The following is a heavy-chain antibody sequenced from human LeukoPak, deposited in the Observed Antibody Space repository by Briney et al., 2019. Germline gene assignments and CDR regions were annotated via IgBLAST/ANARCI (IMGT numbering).Heavy chain of an antibody. D-gene: IGHD1-26*01. Sequence: ASVKVSCKASGYTFTTYGIDWVRQAPGQGLERMGWISPYNGNTDYEQKFQGRFAFTADTSTSTAYMELRSLRSDDTATYYCAIIDLSSGFDYWGQATLVTVSS. V-gene: IGHV1-18*01. CDR2: ISPYNGNT. J-gene: IGHJ4*02. CDR3: AIIDLSSGFDY. CDR1: GYTFTTYG.